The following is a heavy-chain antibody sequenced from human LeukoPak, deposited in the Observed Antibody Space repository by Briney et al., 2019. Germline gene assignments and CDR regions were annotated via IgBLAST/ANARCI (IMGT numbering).Heavy chain of an antibody. V-gene: IGHV1-69*04. CDR2: IIPILGIA. CDR3: ARDLPYSSSWYYDV. Sequence: SVKVSCKASGGTFSSYAISWVRQAPGQGLEWMGRIIPILGIANYAQKFQGRVTITADKSTSTAYMELSSLRSEDTAVYYCARDLPYSSSWYYDVWGQGTLVTVSS. CDR1: GGTFSSYA. D-gene: IGHD6-13*01. J-gene: IGHJ4*02.